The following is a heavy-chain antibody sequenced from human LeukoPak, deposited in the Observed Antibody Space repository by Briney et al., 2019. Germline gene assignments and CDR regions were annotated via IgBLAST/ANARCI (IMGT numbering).Heavy chain of an antibody. V-gene: IGHV4-39*01. D-gene: IGHD5/OR15-5a*01. Sequence: PSETLSLTCTVSGGSISNSNSFWAWIRQPPGKGLEWIGTIYYSGITHYSPPLKSRVTISVDTSKNQFSLKLSSVTATDTALYYCARRVYGTSQYYWGQGTLVTVSS. J-gene: IGHJ4*02. CDR3: ARRVYGTSQYY. CDR2: IYYSGIT. CDR1: GGSISNSNSF.